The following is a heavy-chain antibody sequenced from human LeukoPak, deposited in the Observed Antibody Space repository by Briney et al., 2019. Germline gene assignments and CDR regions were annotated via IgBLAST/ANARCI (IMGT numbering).Heavy chain of an antibody. CDR2: INPHSGGT. CDR1: GFTFTGHY. V-gene: IGHV1-2*02. J-gene: IGHJ4*02. D-gene: IGHD4-23*01. CDR3: VREGNEVLTKDFDS. Sequence: ASVKVSCKASGFTFTGHYIHWVRQAPGQGLEWVGYINPHSGGTNSPQKFQGRVTLTTDTSISAAYMELSSLISDDTAMYYCVREGNEVLTKDFDSWGQGTLVTVSS.